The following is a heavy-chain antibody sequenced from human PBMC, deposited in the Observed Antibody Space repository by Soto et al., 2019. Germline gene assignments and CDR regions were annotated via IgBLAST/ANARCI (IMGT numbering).Heavy chain of an antibody. CDR3: AREDSINRVRGVRLDY. J-gene: IGHJ4*02. CDR1: GGTFSSYA. CDR2: IIPIFGTA. V-gene: IGHV1-69*01. D-gene: IGHD3-10*01. Sequence: QVQLVQSGAEVKKPGSSVKVSCKASGGTFSSYAISWVRQAPGQGLEWMGGIIPIFGTANNAQKFQGRVTITADESTSTAYRELSRLRSEDTAVYYCAREDSINRVRGVRLDYWGQGTLVTVSS.